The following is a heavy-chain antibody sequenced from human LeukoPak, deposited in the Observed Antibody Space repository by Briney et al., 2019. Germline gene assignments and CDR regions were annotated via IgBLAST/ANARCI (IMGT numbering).Heavy chain of an antibody. CDR3: ARPMEGYSGSGSWYFAY. Sequence: GGSLRLSCAASGFTFSSYSMNWVRQAPGKGLEWVSSISSSSSYIYYADSVKGRFTISRDNAKNPLYLQMNSLRAEDTAVYYCARPMEGYSGSGSWYFAYWGQGTLVTVPS. V-gene: IGHV3-21*01. D-gene: IGHD3-10*01. CDR1: GFTFSSYS. J-gene: IGHJ4*02. CDR2: ISSSSSYI.